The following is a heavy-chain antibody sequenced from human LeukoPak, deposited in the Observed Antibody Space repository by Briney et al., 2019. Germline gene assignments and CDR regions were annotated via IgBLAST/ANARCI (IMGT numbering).Heavy chain of an antibody. CDR2: IYYSGST. CDR1: GGSVSSGSYY. D-gene: IGHD2-15*01. J-gene: IGHJ6*02. V-gene: IGHV4-61*01. CDR3: ARDHRGGYCSGGSCPITSGMDV. Sequence: PSETLSLTCTVSGGSVSSGSYYWSWIRQPPGKGLEWIGYIYYSGSTNYNPSLKSRVTISVDTSKNQFSLKLSSVTAADTAVYYCARDHRGGYCSGGSCPITSGMDVWGQGTTVTVSS.